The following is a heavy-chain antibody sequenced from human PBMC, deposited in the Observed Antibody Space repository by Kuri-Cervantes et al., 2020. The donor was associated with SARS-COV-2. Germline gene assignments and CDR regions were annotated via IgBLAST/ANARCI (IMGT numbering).Heavy chain of an antibody. V-gene: IGHV3-23*01. CDR1: RFTFSSYA. CDR3: AKGTRSSGYYCGLDF. J-gene: IGHJ4*02. Sequence: GESLKISCAASRFTFSSYAMSWVRQAPGKGLEWVSTISGSGGSTYYADSVKGRFTISRDNSKNTLYLQMNSLRADDTAVYYCAKGTRSSGYYCGLDFWGQGTLVTVSS. CDR2: ISGSGGST. D-gene: IGHD3-22*01.